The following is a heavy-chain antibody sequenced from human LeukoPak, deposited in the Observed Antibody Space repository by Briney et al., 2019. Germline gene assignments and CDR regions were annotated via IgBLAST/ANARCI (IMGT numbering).Heavy chain of an antibody. V-gene: IGHV4-31*03. CDR2: IYYSGST. Sequence: SETLSLTCTVSVGSISSGGYYWSWIRQHPGKGLEWIGYIYYSGSTYYNPSLKSRVTISVDTSKNQFSLKLSSVTAADTAVYYCARATVDYYDSSGYYYFDYWGQGTLVTVSS. J-gene: IGHJ4*02. D-gene: IGHD3-22*01. CDR3: ARATVDYYDSSGYYYFDY. CDR1: VGSISSGGYY.